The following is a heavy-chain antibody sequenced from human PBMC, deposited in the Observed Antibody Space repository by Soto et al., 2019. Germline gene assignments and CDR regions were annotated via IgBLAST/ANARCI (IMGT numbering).Heavy chain of an antibody. J-gene: IGHJ4*02. CDR3: ARGVMIAANKERHPDY. V-gene: IGHV1-3*01. Sequence: VKVSCKASGYTFTSYGISWVRQAPGQTLEWMGWINVGNGNTKYSQKFQGRVTITRDTSASTAYLELSSLISEDTAVYYCARGVMIAANKERHPDYWGQGTLVTVSS. CDR1: GYTFTSYG. CDR2: INVGNGNT. D-gene: IGHD2-15*01.